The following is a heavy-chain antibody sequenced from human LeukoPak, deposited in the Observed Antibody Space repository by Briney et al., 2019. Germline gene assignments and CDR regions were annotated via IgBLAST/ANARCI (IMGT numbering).Heavy chain of an antibody. CDR1: GYTFTSYG. V-gene: IGHV1-18*01. Sequence: ASVKVSCKASGYTFTSYGISWVRQAPGQGLEWMGWISAYNGNTNYAQKLQGRVTMTTDTSTSTAYMELRSLRSDDTAVYYCARGGAVAGTANYYYMDVRGKGTTVTVSS. CDR2: ISAYNGNT. CDR3: ARGGAVAGTANYYYMDV. J-gene: IGHJ6*03. D-gene: IGHD6-19*01.